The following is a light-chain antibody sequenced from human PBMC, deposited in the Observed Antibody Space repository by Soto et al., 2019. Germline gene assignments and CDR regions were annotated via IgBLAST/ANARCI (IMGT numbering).Light chain of an antibody. CDR2: LNSDGSH. CDR1: SGHSSYA. CDR3: SLSCSGGRV. V-gene: IGLV4-69*01. J-gene: IGLJ3*02. Sequence: QPVLTQSPSASASLGASVKLTCTLSSGHSSYAIAWHQQQPEKGPRYLMKLNSDGSHSKGDGIPDRFSGSSSGAERYLTISSLQSEDEADYYCSLSCSGGRVFGGGTQLTVL.